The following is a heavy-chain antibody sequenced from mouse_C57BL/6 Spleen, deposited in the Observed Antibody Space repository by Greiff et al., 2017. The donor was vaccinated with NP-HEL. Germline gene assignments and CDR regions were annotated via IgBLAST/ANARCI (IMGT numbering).Heavy chain of an antibody. CDR2: ISYSGST. CDR3: ARGIYGSGYFDV. D-gene: IGHD1-1*01. J-gene: IGHJ1*03. Sequence: EVKLQESGPGMVKPSQSLSLTCTVTGYSITSGYDWHWIRHFPGNKLEWMGYISYSGSTNYNPSLKSRISITHDTSKNHFFLKLNSVTTEDTATYYCARGIYGSGYFDVWGTGTTVTVSS. V-gene: IGHV3-1*01. CDR1: GYSITSGYD.